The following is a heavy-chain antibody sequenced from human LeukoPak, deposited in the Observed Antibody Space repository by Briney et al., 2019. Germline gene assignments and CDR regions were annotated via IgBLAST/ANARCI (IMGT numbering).Heavy chain of an antibody. CDR3: ARLTITMLVVDAFDI. CDR2: INPNSGGT. CDR1: GYTFTGYY. Sequence: ASVKVSCKASGYTFTGYYMHWVRQARGQGLEWMGWINPNSGGTNYAQKFQGRVTMTRDTSISTAYMELSRLRSDDTAVYYCARLTITMLVVDAFDIWGQGTMVTVSS. V-gene: IGHV1-2*02. D-gene: IGHD3-22*01. J-gene: IGHJ3*02.